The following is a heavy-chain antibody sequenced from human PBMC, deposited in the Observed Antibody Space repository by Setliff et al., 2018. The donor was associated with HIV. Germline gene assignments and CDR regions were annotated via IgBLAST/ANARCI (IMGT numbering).Heavy chain of an antibody. CDR1: GYGFTSYW. J-gene: IGHJ6*02. Sequence: GESLKISCKGFGYGFTSYWIGWARHMPGKGLEWMGIIYPSDSDTRYSPSVQGQVTISADKSISIAYLQWNSLKASDTAMYYCARCSGSYPCDGMDVWGQGTTVTVSS. D-gene: IGHD1-26*01. V-gene: IGHV5-51*01. CDR3: ARCSGSYPCDGMDV. CDR2: IYPSDSDT.